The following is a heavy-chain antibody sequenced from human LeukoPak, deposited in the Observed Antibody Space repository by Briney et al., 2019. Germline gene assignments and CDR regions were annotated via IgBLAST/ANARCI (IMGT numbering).Heavy chain of an antibody. CDR2: IKTDGSST. D-gene: IGHD6-19*01. Sequence: GGSLRLSCAASGFTFSSYWMDWVRQAPGKRLVWVSRIKTDGSSTSYADSVKGRFTISRDNAKNTLYMQMNSLRAEDTAVYYCARERSSGWSDYWGQGTLVTVSS. CDR3: ARERSSGWSDY. J-gene: IGHJ4*02. V-gene: IGHV3-74*01. CDR1: GFTFSSYW.